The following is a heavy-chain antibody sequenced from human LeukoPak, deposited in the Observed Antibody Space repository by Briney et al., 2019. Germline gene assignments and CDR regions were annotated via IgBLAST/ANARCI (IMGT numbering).Heavy chain of an antibody. D-gene: IGHD4-17*01. Sequence: PGGSLRLSCAASGFTFSSYSMNWVRQAPGKGLEWVSYISSSSSTIYYADSVKGRFTISRDNSKNTLYLQMNSLRTEDTAVYYCAKRGDYGSYWYFDLWGRGTLVTVSS. V-gene: IGHV3-48*01. CDR2: ISSSSSTI. CDR1: GFTFSSYS. J-gene: IGHJ2*01. CDR3: AKRGDYGSYWYFDL.